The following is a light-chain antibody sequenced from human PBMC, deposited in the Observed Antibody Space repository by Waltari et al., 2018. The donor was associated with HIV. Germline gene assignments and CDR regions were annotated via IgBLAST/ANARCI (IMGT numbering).Light chain of an antibody. J-gene: IGLJ3*02. CDR2: NTN. V-gene: IGLV8-61*01. Sequence: QTVVTQEPSFSVSPGGTVTLTCGLSSGSVTSSYYPCWNQQTPGQAPRTLITNTNTRSSGVPDRFSGSILGNRAALTITGAQADDESAYYCLLYMGSGVWVFGGGTKLTVL. CDR3: LLYMGSGVWV. CDR1: SGSVTSSYY.